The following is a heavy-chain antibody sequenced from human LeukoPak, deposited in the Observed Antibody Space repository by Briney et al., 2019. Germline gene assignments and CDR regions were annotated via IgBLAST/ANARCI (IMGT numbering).Heavy chain of an antibody. D-gene: IGHD2-2*01. V-gene: IGHV3-23*01. CDR2: ISGSGGST. CDR3: AKDLYCSSTSCPWGWFDP. J-gene: IGHJ5*02. CDR1: GFTFSSYA. Sequence: GGSLRLSCAASGFTFSSYAMSWVRQAPGKGLEWVSAISGSGGSTYYADSAKGRFTISRDNSKNTLYLQMNSLRAEDTAAYYCAKDLYCSSTSCPWGWFDPWGQGTLVTVSS.